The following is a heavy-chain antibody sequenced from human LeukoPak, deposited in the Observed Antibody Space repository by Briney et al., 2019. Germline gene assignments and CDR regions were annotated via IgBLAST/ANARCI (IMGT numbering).Heavy chain of an antibody. D-gene: IGHD1-26*01. CDR3: AKDRNPSIVGAAFDY. J-gene: IGHJ4*02. Sequence: QPGGSLRPSCAASGFTFSSYGMHWVRQAPGKGLEWVAFIRHDGSNKYYADSVKGRFTISRDNSKNTLYLQMNSLRAEDTAVYYCAKDRNPSIVGAAFDYWGQGTLVTVSS. CDR2: IRHDGSNK. CDR1: GFTFSSYG. V-gene: IGHV3-30*02.